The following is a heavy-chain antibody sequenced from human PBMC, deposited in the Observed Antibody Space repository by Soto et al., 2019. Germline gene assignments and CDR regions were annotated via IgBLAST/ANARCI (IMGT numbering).Heavy chain of an antibody. Sequence: QVQLVQSGAEVKKPGASVTVSCKTSGYTFSNYGINWVRQAPGQGREWMGWISGYNGKTNYAQHVQGRVTITTDTSTGTGYMELRSLKSDDMAIYYCSRFIMVGGWFDPNYYHGMDVWGQGTTVTVSS. CDR3: SRFIMVGGWFDPNYYHGMDV. J-gene: IGHJ6*02. V-gene: IGHV1-18*03. D-gene: IGHD6-19*01. CDR2: ISGYNGKT. CDR1: GYTFSNYG.